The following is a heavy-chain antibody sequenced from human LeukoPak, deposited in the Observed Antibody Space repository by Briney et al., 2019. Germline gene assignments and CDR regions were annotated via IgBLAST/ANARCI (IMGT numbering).Heavy chain of an antibody. J-gene: IGHJ4*02. D-gene: IGHD6-19*01. CDR2: ISSSSSYI. CDR1: GFTFSSYS. CDR3: AKVRWDNSGWYYLDT. Sequence: GGSLRLSCAASGFTFSSYSMNWVRQAPGKGLEWVSSISSSSSYIYYADSVKGRFTISRDNAKNSLYLQMNSLRAEDTAVYYCAKVRWDNSGWYYLDTWGQGTLLTVSS. V-gene: IGHV3-21*01.